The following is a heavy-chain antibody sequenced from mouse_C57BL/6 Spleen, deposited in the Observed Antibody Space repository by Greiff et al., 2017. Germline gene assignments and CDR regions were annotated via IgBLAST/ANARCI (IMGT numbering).Heavy chain of an antibody. CDR1: GYTFTDYE. J-gene: IGHJ4*01. D-gene: IGHD1-1*01. V-gene: IGHV1-15*01. CDR2: IDPETGGT. Sequence: VQLQQSGAELVRPGASVTLSCKASGYTFTDYEMHWVKQTPVHGLEWIGAIDPETGGTAYNQKFKGKAILTADKSSITAYMELRSLTSEDSAVYYCTSYEYYAMDYWGQGTSVTVSS. CDR3: TSYEYYAMDY.